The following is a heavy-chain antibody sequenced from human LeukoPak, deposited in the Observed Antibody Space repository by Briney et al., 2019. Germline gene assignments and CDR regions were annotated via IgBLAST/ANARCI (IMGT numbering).Heavy chain of an antibody. CDR1: GFTFSSSW. D-gene: IGHD5-24*01. J-gene: IGHJ4*01. V-gene: IGHV3-7*01. Sequence: GGSLRLSCVASGFTFSSSWMTWVRQAPGMWLERVANIKADGSGKYYVDSVRGQFSISRDNAKNSLYLELNSLRAEDTGVYFCARDRGWQQFDYWGQGTLVTVSS. CDR2: IKADGSGK. CDR3: ARDRGWQQFDY.